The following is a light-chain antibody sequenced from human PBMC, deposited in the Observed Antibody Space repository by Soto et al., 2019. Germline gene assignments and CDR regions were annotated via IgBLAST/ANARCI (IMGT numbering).Light chain of an antibody. V-gene: IGKV3-11*01. J-gene: IGKJ4*01. CDR2: DAS. CDR1: ESIGNY. Sequence: EVVLTQSPATLSLSPGERATLSCRASESIGNYLAWYQQKLGQAPKLLIYDASHRAIGIPGRFSGDGSGPDFPLTISNLEPEDFAVYYCQWRSDWPPRLTFGGGTKVEIK. CDR3: QWRSDWPPRLT.